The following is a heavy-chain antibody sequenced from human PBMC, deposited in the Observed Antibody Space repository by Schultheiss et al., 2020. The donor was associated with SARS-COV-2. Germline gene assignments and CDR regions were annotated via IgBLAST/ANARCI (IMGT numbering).Heavy chain of an antibody. J-gene: IGHJ4*02. CDR1: GFTFSSYA. CDR3: VKDLYYYDSSGPREQFDY. CDR2: ISSNGGST. V-gene: IGHV3-64D*06. Sequence: GGSLRLSFSASGFTFSSYAMHWVRQAPGKGLEYVSAISSNGGSTYYADSVKGRFTISRDNSKNTLYLQMSSLRAEDTAVYYCVKDLYYYDSSGPREQFDYWGQGTLVTVSS. D-gene: IGHD3-22*01.